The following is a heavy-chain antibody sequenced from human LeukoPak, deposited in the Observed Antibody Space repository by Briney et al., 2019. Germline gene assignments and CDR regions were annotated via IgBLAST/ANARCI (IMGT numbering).Heavy chain of an antibody. D-gene: IGHD2-15*01. V-gene: IGHV4-34*01. CDR3: ASICGGSCHSGDDY. CDR1: GGSFSGYY. J-gene: IGHJ4*02. Sequence: SETLSLTCAVYGGSFSGYYWSWIRQPPGKGLEWIGEINHSGSTNYNPSLKSRVTISVDTSKNQFSLKVSSVTAADTAVYYCASICGGSCHSGDDYWGQGTLVTVSS. CDR2: INHSGST.